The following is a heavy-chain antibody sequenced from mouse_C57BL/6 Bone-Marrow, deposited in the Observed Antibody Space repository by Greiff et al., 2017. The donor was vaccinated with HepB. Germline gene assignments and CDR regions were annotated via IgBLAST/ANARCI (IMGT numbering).Heavy chain of an antibody. Sequence: EVKLMESGGGLVKPGGSLKLSCAASGFTFSDYGMHWVRQAPEKGLEWVAYISSGSSTIYYADTVKGRFTISRDNAKNTLFLQMTSLRSEDTAMYYCATGGYNYWGKGTTLTVSS. D-gene: IGHD1-1*02. V-gene: IGHV5-17*01. J-gene: IGHJ2*01. CDR2: ISSGSSTI. CDR3: ATGGYNY. CDR1: GFTFSDYG.